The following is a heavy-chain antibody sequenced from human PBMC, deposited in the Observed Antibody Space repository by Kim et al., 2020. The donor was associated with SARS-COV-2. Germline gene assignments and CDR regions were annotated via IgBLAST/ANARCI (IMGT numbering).Heavy chain of an antibody. CDR1: GYTFTSYA. CDR3: ARDPRITIFGVVITGYYDYRDV. Sequence: ASVKVSCKASGYTFTSYAMNWVRQAPGQGLEWMGWINTNTGNPTYAQGFTGRFVFSLDTSVSTAYLQISSLKAEDTAVYYCARDPRITIFGVVITGYYDYRDVWGKGTTVTVSS. V-gene: IGHV7-4-1*02. D-gene: IGHD3-3*01. CDR2: INTNTGNP. J-gene: IGHJ6*03.